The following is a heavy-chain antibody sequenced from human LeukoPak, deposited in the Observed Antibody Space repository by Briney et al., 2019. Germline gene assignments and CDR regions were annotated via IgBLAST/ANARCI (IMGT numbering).Heavy chain of an antibody. J-gene: IGHJ5*02. D-gene: IGHD2-2*01. V-gene: IGHV3-48*01. CDR1: GFTFSSYG. CDR2: ISSSSSTI. CDR3: ARESCSSTSCLYNWFDP. Sequence: SGGSLRLSCAASGFTFSSYGMTWVRQAPGKGLEWVSYISSSSSTIYYADSVKGRFTISRDNAKNSLYLQLNSLRAEDTAVYYCARESCSSTSCLYNWFDPWGQGTLVTVSS.